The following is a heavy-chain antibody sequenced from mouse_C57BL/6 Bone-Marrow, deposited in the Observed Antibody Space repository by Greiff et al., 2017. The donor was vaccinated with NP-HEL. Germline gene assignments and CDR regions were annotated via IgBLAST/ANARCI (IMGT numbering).Heavy chain of an antibody. Sequence: QVQLQQSGPELVKPGASVKISCKASGYAFSSSWMNWVKQRPGKGLEWIGRIYPGDGDTSYNGQFKGKATLTADKSSSTAYMQLSSLTSEDSAVYFCARTYYSNSAWFAYWGQGTLVTVSA. D-gene: IGHD2-5*01. V-gene: IGHV1-82*01. J-gene: IGHJ3*01. CDR1: GYAFSSSW. CDR3: ARTYYSNSAWFAY. CDR2: IYPGDGDT.